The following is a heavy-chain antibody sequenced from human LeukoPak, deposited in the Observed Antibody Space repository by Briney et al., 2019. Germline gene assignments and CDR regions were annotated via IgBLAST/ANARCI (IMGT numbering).Heavy chain of an antibody. J-gene: IGHJ5*02. D-gene: IGHD3-3*01. CDR1: GGTFSSYA. Sequence: ASVKVSCKASGGTFSSYAISWVRQAPGQGLEWMGGIIPIFGTANYAQKFQGRVTITTDESTSTAYMELSSLRSEDTAVYYCARDGELRFLEWSERWFDPWGQGTLVTVSS. CDR3: ARDGELRFLEWSERWFDP. V-gene: IGHV1-69*05. CDR2: IIPIFGTA.